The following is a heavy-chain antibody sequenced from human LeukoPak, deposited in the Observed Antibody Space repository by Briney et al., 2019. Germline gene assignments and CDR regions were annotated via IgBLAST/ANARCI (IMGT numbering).Heavy chain of an antibody. J-gene: IGHJ6*04. D-gene: IGHD6-13*01. CDR3: ARVASAAGKEMDV. V-gene: IGHV4-34*01. Sequence: SETLSHTCAVYGGSFSGYYWSWIRQPPGKGLEWIGEINHSGSTNYNPSLKSRVTISVDTSKNQFSLKLSSVTAADTAVYYCARVASAAGKEMDVWGKGTTVPVSS. CDR2: INHSGST. CDR1: GGSFSGYY.